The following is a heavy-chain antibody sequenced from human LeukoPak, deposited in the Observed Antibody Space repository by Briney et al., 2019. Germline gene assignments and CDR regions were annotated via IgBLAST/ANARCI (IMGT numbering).Heavy chain of an antibody. CDR3: ARDMDGDYAYYFDY. Sequence: PGGSLRLSCAASGFTFSSYWMSWVRQAPGKGLEWVANIKQDGSEKYYVDSVKGRFTISRDNAKNSLYLQMNSLRAKDTAVYYCARDMDGDYAYYFDYWGQGTLVTVSS. D-gene: IGHD4-17*01. V-gene: IGHV3-7*03. CDR2: IKQDGSEK. J-gene: IGHJ4*02. CDR1: GFTFSSYW.